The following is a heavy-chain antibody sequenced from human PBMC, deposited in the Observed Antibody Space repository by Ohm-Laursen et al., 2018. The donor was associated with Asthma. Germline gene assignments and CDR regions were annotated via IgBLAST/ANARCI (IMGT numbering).Heavy chain of an antibody. CDR1: GYTFTSYY. CDR3: AISRLGPPRYYYYSMDV. CDR2: INPSGGST. J-gene: IGHJ6*02. V-gene: IGHV1-46*03. Sequence: ASVKVSCNASGYTFTSYYMHWVRQAPGQGLEWMGIINPSGGSTSYAQKFQGRVTMTRDTSTSTVYMELSSLRSEDTAVYYCAISRLGPPRYYYYSMDVWGQGTTVTVSS. D-gene: IGHD1-1*01.